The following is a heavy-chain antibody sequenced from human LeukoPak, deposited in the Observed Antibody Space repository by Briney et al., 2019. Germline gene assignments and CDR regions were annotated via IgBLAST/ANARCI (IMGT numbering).Heavy chain of an antibody. D-gene: IGHD3-22*01. Sequence: GGSLRLSCAASGFTFSSYAMSWVRQSPGKGLEWVSAISSGGGTTYYANFADSVKGRFTISRDNAKNTLYLQMDSLRAEDTAVYYCAKGINPHYYDSSAYWSAAFDIWGQGTMVTVSS. CDR2: ISSGGGTT. V-gene: IGHV3-23*01. CDR1: GFTFSSYA. J-gene: IGHJ3*02. CDR3: AKGINPHYYDSSAYWSAAFDI.